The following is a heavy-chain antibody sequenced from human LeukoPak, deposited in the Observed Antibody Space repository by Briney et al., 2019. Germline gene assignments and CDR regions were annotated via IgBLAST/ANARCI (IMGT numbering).Heavy chain of an antibody. D-gene: IGHD3-9*01. J-gene: IGHJ4*02. CDR2: TNPSTGSA. Sequence: GTSVKVSCQTSGYTFNTYGLAWVRQAPGQGLEWMGWTNPSTGSAEYAQKFQSRVTLTTDTSTSTAYLDLSSLRSDDTAVYYCARRNYDILTGYYFDYWGQGTLVTVSS. CDR3: ARRNYDILTGYYFDY. V-gene: IGHV1-18*01. CDR1: GYTFNTYG.